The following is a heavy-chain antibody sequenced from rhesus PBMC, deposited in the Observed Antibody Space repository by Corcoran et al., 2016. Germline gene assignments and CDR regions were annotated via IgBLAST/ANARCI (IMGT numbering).Heavy chain of an antibody. CDR1: GGSFSSYW. Sequence: QVQLQESGPGLVKPSETLSLTCAVSGGSFSSYWWSWIRQPPGKGLEWIGEINGNSGSTNYNPSLQSRVTISKDASKNQFSLKLSSVTAAETAVYYCARYILYSSGWSDFDYWGQGVLVTVSS. V-gene: IGHV4-80*01. CDR3: ARYILYSSGWSDFDY. J-gene: IGHJ4*01. CDR2: INGNSGST. D-gene: IGHD6S26*01.